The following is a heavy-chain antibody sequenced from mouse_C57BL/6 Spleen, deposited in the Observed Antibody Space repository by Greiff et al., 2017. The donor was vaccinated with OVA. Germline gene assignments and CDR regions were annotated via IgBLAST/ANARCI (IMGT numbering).Heavy chain of an antibody. Sequence: QVHVKQPGAELVKPGASVKLSCKASGYTFTSYWMHWVKQRPGQGLEWIGMIHPNSGSTNYNEKFKSKATLTVDKSSSTAYMQLSSLTSEDSAVYDCARCWDDYYAMDYWGQGTSVTVSA. J-gene: IGHJ4*01. V-gene: IGHV1-64*01. CDR2: IHPNSGST. D-gene: IGHD4-1*01. CDR1: GYTFTSYW. CDR3: ARCWDDYYAMDY.